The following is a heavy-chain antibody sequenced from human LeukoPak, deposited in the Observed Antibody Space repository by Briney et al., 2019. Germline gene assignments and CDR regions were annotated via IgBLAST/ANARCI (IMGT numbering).Heavy chain of an antibody. CDR2: ISGSGGST. D-gene: IGHD1-26*01. J-gene: IGHJ4*02. CDR3: AKGPSSGSYPAGYFDY. V-gene: IGHV3-23*01. Sequence: PSETLSLTCTVSGYSINSGYYWSWVRQAPGKGLEWVSAISGSGGSTYYADSVKGRFTISRDNSKNTLYLQMNSLRAEDTAVYYCAKGPSSGSYPAGYFDYWGQGTLVTVSS. CDR1: GYSINSGYY.